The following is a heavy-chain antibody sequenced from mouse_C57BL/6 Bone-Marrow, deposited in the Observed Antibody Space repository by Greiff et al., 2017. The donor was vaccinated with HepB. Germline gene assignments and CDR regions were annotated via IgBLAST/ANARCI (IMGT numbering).Heavy chain of an antibody. CDR2: IYPRSGNT. D-gene: IGHD3-3*01. CDR3: ARKGRDPMDY. V-gene: IGHV1-81*01. J-gene: IGHJ4*01. Sequence: VQLVESGAELARPGASVKLSCKASGYTFTSYGISWVKQRTGQGLEWIGEIYPRSGNTYYNEKFKGKATLTADKSSSTAYMDLRSLTTEDSAVYFCARKGRDPMDYWGQGTSVTVSS. CDR1: GYTFTSYG.